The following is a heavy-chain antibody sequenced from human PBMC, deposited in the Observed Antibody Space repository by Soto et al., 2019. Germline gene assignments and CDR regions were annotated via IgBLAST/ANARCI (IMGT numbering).Heavy chain of an antibody. CDR2: ISYDGGNK. CDR3: ASAEANGGKYFDY. V-gene: IGHV3-30*03. J-gene: IGHJ4*02. Sequence: QVQLVESGGGVVQPGRSLRLSCAASGFNFNSYGMHWVRQAPGKGLEWVAVISYDGGNKYYADSVKVRFTISSDNSMNTLYVEMHSLRAEDTAVYYCASAEANGGKYFDYWGQGTLVTVSS. D-gene: IGHD7-27*01. CDR1: GFNFNSYG.